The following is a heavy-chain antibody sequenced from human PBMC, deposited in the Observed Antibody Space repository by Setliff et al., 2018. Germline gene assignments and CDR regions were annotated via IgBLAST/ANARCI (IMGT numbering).Heavy chain of an antibody. CDR2: ISYSGNT. V-gene: IGHV4-59*01. Sequence: SETLSLTCNVSGGSISNYYWTWMRQPPGKGLEWVAYISYSGNTNYHPALRSRLTITRDTSENQVSLQLRSVTAEDTAIYFCARDAELPGPPVHDAFDLWGPGTMGTVS. D-gene: IGHD1-1*01. CDR3: ARDAELPGPPVHDAFDL. J-gene: IGHJ3*01. CDR1: GGSISNYY.